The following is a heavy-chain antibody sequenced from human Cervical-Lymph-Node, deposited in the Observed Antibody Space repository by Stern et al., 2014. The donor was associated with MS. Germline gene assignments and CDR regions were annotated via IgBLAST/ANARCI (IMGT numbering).Heavy chain of an antibody. Sequence: QVQLVESGGGVVQPWTPLCLPCAASGFSFSSYGMYWVRQAPAQGLERVGLAWYDGSTAYYTNSVKGRFTISRDNSKNTLSLQMNSLTAEDTAVYYCARGHIPYAYNYLFDYWGQGTLVTVSS. CDR2: AWYDGSTA. CDR1: GFSFSSYG. V-gene: IGHV3-33*08. D-gene: IGHD5-24*01. CDR3: ARGHIPYAYNYLFDY. J-gene: IGHJ4*02.